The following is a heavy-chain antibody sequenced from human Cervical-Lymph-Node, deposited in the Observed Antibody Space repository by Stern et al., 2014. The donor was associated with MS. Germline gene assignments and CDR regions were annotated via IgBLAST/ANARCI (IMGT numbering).Heavy chain of an antibody. V-gene: IGHV3-23*04. CDR2: ISDGGGTT. D-gene: IGHD3-22*01. CDR3: AKASSGYLPGD. J-gene: IGHJ4*02. Sequence: EVQLVESGGGLVQPGGSLRLSCAASGFTFNRYAMIWVRQAPGKGLEWVSVISDGGGTTFHADSVKGRFTISRDNSKNTLFLQMSSLRAEDTAVYYCAKASSGYLPGDWGQGTLVIVSS. CDR1: GFTFNRYA.